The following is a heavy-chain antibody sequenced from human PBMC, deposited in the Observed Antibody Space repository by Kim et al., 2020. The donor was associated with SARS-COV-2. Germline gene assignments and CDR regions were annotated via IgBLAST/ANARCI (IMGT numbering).Heavy chain of an antibody. Sequence: GGSLRLSCAASGFTFSSYWMSWVRQAPGKGLEWVANIKQDGSEKYYVDSVKGRFTISRDNAKNSLYLQMNSLRAEDTAVYYCARDLTLLWFGELLAPRGDAFDIWGQGTMVTVSS. CDR1: GFTFSSYW. J-gene: IGHJ3*02. CDR3: ARDLTLLWFGELLAPRGDAFDI. D-gene: IGHD3-10*01. CDR2: IKQDGSEK. V-gene: IGHV3-7*03.